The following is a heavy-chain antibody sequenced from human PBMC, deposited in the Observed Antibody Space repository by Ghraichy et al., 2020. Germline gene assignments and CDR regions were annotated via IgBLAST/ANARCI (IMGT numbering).Heavy chain of an antibody. Sequence: SETLSLTCTVSGGSISSGAYYWGWIRQPPGKGLEWIGSSYSGGSTYYNPSLRSRVTISLDTSRKQFSLKLHSVTAADTAVYYCARHEELSSSGWSHFDYWGQGTLVTVSS. CDR3: ARHEELSSSGWSHFDY. V-gene: IGHV4-39*01. J-gene: IGHJ4*02. CDR2: SYSGGST. CDR1: GGSISSGAYY. D-gene: IGHD6-19*01.